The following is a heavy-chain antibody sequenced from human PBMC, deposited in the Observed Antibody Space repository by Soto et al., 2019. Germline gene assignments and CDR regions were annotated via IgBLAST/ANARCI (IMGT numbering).Heavy chain of an antibody. J-gene: IGHJ4*02. CDR1: GFTFSSYS. V-gene: IGHV3-21*01. CDR2: ISSSSSYI. CDR3: ARVITGTDYYGSGSKSALDY. Sequence: GGSLRLSCAASGFTFSSYSMNWVRQAPGKGLEWVSSISSSSSYIYYADSVKGRFTISRDNAKNSLYLQMNSLRAEDTAVYYCARVITGTDYYGSGSKSALDYWGQGTLVTVSS. D-gene: IGHD3-10*01.